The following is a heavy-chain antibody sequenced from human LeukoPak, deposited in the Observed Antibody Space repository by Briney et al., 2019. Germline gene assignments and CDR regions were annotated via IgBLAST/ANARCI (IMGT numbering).Heavy chain of an antibody. CDR2: IWYDGSNK. Sequence: GGSLRLSCAASGFTFSNYAMHWVRQAPGKGLEWVAAIWYDGSNKYYVDSVKGRLTTSRDNSKNTLYLQMNSLRAEDTAVYYCAREGDCTSSSCYRNAFDIWGQGTMVAVSS. CDR1: GFTFSNYA. J-gene: IGHJ3*02. D-gene: IGHD2-2*02. V-gene: IGHV3-33*01. CDR3: AREGDCTSSSCYRNAFDI.